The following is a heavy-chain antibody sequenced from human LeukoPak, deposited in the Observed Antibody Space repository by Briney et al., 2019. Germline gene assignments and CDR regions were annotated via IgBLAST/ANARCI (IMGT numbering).Heavy chain of an antibody. J-gene: IGHJ4*02. V-gene: IGHV1-69*13. Sequence: SVKVSCKASGYTFTSYGISWVRQAPGQGLEWMGGIIPIFGTANYAQKFQGRVTITADESTSTAYMELSSLRSEDTAVYYCARENRSGSTNSWGQGTLVTVSS. CDR2: IIPIFGTA. CDR3: ARENRSGSTNS. D-gene: IGHD1-26*01. CDR1: GYTFTSYG.